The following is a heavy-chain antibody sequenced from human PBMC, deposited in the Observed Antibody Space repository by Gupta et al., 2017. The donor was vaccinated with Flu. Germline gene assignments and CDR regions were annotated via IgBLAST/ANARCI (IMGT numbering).Heavy chain of an antibody. CDR2: ISFDGRNK. V-gene: IGHV3-30*18. J-gene: IGHJ4*02. D-gene: IGHD1-7*01. CDR3: AKGGLHNWNFDGDY. Sequence: RQGSRKGLEWVAVISFDGRNKRQADSLKGRITISRENSKNNLFLQINSLRPEEKAMFYRAKGGLHNWNFDGDYWGQGTLVTVSS.